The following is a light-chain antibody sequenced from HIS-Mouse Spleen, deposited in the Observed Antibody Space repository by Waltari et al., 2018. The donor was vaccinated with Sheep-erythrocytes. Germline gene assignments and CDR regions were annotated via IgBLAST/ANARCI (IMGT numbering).Light chain of an antibody. CDR3: QQYNSYSPVYT. V-gene: IGKV1-5*03. CDR1: QSISSW. CDR2: KAS. J-gene: IGKJ2*01. Sequence: DIQMTQSPSTLSASVGDRVTITCRASQSISSWLAWYQQKPGKAPKLVIYKASSLESGVPSRFSGSGSGTEFTLTISSLQPDDFATYYCQQYNSYSPVYTFGQGTKLEIK.